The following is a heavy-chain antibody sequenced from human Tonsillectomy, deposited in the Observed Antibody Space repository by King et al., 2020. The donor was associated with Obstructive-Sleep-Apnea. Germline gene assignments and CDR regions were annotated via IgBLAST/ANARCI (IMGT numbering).Heavy chain of an antibody. Sequence: VQLVESGAEVKEPGESLKISCKSSGHSFTTSWIGWVRQMPGKGLEWMGIIFPGDSDARYSPSFQGQVTISADKSISTAYLQWSSLKASDTAMYYCARHLARGKEPLDYWGQGTLVTVSS. CDR2: IFPGDSDA. D-gene: IGHD1-14*01. V-gene: IGHV5-51*01. J-gene: IGHJ4*02. CDR3: ARHLARGKEPLDY. CDR1: GHSFTTSW.